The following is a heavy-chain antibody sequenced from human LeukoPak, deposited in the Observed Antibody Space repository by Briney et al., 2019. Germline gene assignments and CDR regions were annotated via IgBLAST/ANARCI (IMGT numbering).Heavy chain of an antibody. J-gene: IGHJ6*03. Sequence: GASVKVSCKASGGTFSSYAISWVRQAPGQGLEWMGGIIPIFGTANYAQKFQGRVTITTDESTSTAYMELSSLRSEDTAVYYCARAGNPVVTGPYYYYYMDVWGKGTTVTVSS. CDR1: GGTFSSYA. D-gene: IGHD3-22*01. CDR2: IIPIFGTA. CDR3: ARAGNPVVTGPYYYYYMDV. V-gene: IGHV1-69*05.